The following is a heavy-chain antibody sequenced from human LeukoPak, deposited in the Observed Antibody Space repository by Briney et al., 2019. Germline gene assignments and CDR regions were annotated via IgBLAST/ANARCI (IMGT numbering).Heavy chain of an antibody. J-gene: IGHJ4*02. D-gene: IGHD6-19*01. Sequence: KAGGALILSCAASRFTFSSYAMSWGRRAPGKGLEWVSGISRGGNREYYADSVKGRFTISRDNSKSALFLQMKSLRADDTAIYYCAKDAPRTSGWFFLEYWGQGILVTVSS. V-gene: IGHV3-23*01. CDR3: AKDAPRTSGWFFLEY. CDR2: ISRGGNRE. CDR1: RFTFSSYA.